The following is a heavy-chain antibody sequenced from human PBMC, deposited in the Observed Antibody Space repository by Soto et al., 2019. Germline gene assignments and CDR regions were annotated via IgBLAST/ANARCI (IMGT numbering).Heavy chain of an antibody. J-gene: IGHJ6*03. Sequence: EVQLLESGGGLVQPGGSLRLSCAASGFTFSTYAMSWVRQAPGKGLEWVSTITTSGGNTYYADSVQGRFTISRDNSKNTLYLQMNSLRAEDTAVYYCEGRYCTHGVCYTNYYYYIDVWGKGTTVTVSS. CDR2: ITTSGGNT. D-gene: IGHD2-8*01. CDR3: EGRYCTHGVCYTNYYYYIDV. CDR1: GFTFSTYA. V-gene: IGHV3-23*01.